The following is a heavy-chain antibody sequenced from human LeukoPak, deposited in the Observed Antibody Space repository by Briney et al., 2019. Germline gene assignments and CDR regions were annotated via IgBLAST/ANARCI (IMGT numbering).Heavy chain of an antibody. J-gene: IGHJ6*02. V-gene: IGHV3-23*01. D-gene: IGHD3-16*01. CDR1: GFSFSSYA. Sequence: GGSLRLSCAASGFSFSSYAMSWVRQAPGKGLEWVSTISGSGGDTYYAGSVKGRFTISRDNSKNTLFLQMSNLRAEDTAVYFCARGGGLDVWGQGATVTVSS. CDR3: ARGGGLDV. CDR2: ISGSGGDT.